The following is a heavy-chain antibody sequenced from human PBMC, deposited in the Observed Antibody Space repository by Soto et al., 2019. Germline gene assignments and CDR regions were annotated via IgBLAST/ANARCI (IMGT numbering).Heavy chain of an antibody. D-gene: IGHD2-2*01. V-gene: IGHV1-69*13. Sequence: SVKVSCKASGGTFSSYWVRQAPGQGLEWMGGIIPIFGTANYAQKFQGRVTITADESTSTAYMELSSLRSEDTAVYYCARDMRYFSSTNPMDVGGQGTTVTVSS. CDR1: GGTFSSY. CDR3: ARDMRYFSSTNPMDV. J-gene: IGHJ6*02. CDR2: IIPIFGTA.